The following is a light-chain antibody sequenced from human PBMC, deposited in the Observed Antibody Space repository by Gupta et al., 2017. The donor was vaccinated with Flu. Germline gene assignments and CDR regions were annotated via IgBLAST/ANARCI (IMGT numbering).Light chain of an antibody. Sequence: GQGVVISCSGGSSNIGSYTSNWYQQLPGTAPKVLIYSNNQRPSGVPDRFSGSKSGTSASLAISGLQSEDEAVYYCAAWDDLFNGPVFGTGTTV. J-gene: IGLJ1*01. CDR3: AAWDDLFNGPV. CDR1: SSNIGSYT. CDR2: SNN. V-gene: IGLV1-44*01.